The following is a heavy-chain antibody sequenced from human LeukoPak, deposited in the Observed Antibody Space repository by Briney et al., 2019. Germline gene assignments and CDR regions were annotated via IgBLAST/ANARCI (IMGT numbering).Heavy chain of an antibody. D-gene: IGHD6-19*01. CDR2: ISSSSSYI. CDR1: GFTFSSYS. Sequence: RSGGSLRLSCAASGFTFSSYSMNWVRQAPGKGLEWVSSISSSSSYIYYADSVKGRFTISRDNAKNSLYLQMNSLRAEDTAVYYCARHLTFGFGSGDAFDIWGQGVMVTVSS. J-gene: IGHJ3*02. V-gene: IGHV3-21*01. CDR3: ARHLTFGFGSGDAFDI.